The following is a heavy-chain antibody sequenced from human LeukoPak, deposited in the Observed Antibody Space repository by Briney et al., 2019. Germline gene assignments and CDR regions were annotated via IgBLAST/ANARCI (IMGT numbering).Heavy chain of an antibody. D-gene: IGHD3-10*01. V-gene: IGHV4-61*02. CDR2: IYTSGSI. CDR1: GGSVSSGTYY. J-gene: IGHJ5*02. CDR3: AREGTSGGLNWLDP. Sequence: TLSLTCTVSGGSVSSGTYYWSWIRQPAGKGLEWIGRIYTSGSINYNPSLKSRVTMSVDTSKNQFSLRLSSVNAADTAVYFCAREGTSGGLNWLDPWGQGTLVTVSS.